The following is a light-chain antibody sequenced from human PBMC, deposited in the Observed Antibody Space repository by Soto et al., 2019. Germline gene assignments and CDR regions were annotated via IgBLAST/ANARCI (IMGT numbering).Light chain of an antibody. V-gene: IGKV3-20*01. CDR2: GAS. CDR3: QQYGNSRGT. J-gene: IGKJ1*01. CDR1: QSVSTSY. Sequence: DIVLTQSPGTLSLSPGDRATLSCRASQSVSTSYLAWYQQKPGQAPRLLIYGASSRATGIPDRFSGSGYGTDFNLTISGLEPEDFAVYYCQQYGNSRGTFGQGTTVEIK.